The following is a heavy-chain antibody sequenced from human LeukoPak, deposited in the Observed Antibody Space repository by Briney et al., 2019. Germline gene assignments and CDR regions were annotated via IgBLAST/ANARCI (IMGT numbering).Heavy chain of an antibody. J-gene: IGHJ4*02. Sequence: PSETLSLTSAVYGGSFSGYYWSWIRQPPGKGLGWIGEINHSGSTNYNPPLKSRVTISVDTSKNQFSLKLSSVTAADTAVYYCARAHRLEPRRPYFDYWGQGTLVTVSS. D-gene: IGHD1-1*01. V-gene: IGHV4-34*01. CDR1: GGSFSGYY. CDR2: INHSGST. CDR3: ARAHRLEPRRPYFDY.